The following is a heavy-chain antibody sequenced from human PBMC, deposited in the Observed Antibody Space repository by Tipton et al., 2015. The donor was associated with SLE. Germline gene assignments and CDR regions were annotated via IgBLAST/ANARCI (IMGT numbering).Heavy chain of an antibody. Sequence: TLSLTCTVSGGSISSSSYYWGWIRQPPGKGLVWIGSIYYSGSTYYNPSLKSRVTISVDTSKNQFSLKLSSVTAADTAVYYCARDRSSSSPDYWGQGTLVTVSS. J-gene: IGHJ4*02. CDR2: IYYSGST. V-gene: IGHV4-39*07. CDR1: GGSISSSSYY. CDR3: ARDRSSSSPDY. D-gene: IGHD6-6*01.